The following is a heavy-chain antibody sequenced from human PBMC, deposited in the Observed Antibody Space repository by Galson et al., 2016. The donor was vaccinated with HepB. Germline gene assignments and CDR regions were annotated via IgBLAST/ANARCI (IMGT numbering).Heavy chain of an antibody. V-gene: IGHV1-18*01. J-gene: IGHJ4*02. CDR2: SSPYNGDT. D-gene: IGHD5-18*01. CDR3: ARDRGYRYVDYFDH. Sequence: SVKVSCKASGYSFTSYGITWVRQAPGQGLEWMGWSSPYNGDTNIAQKFKGRVIMTTDTSTGTAYMELRSLRSDDTAEYFCARDRGYRYVDYFDHWGQGTVVIVSP. CDR1: GYSFTSYG.